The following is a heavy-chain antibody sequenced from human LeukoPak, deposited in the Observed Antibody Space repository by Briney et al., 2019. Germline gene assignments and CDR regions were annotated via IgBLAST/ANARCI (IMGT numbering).Heavy chain of an antibody. CDR1: GYTFTSYH. CDR2: SNPNSDYT. V-gene: IGHV1-46*01. D-gene: IGHD1-20*01. Sequence: ASVKVSCKASGYTFTSYHVHWVRQAPGQGLEWMGISNPNSDYTNYAEKFQGRVTMTRDTSTSTVYMELSSLRSEDTAVYYCARDGNNWNVDYWGQGTLVTVSS. CDR3: ARDGNNWNVDY. J-gene: IGHJ4*02.